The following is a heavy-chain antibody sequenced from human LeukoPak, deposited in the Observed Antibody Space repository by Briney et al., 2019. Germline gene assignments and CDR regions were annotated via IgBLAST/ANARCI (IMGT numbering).Heavy chain of an antibody. D-gene: IGHD3-22*01. CDR3: ATPLDYYDRSDSHQGGD. V-gene: IGHV3-23*01. CDR1: GFTFSSYA. CDR2: INIGGDSS. J-gene: IGHJ4*02. Sequence: PGGSLRLSCAASGFTFSSYAMTWVRQAPGKGLEWVSVINIGGDSSQYADSVKGRFTISRDNAKNSLYLQMNSLRAEDTAVYYCATPLDYYDRSDSHQGGDWGQGTLVTVSS.